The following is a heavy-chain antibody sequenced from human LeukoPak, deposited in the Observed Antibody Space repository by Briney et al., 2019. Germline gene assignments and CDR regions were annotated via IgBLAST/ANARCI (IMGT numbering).Heavy chain of an antibody. J-gene: IGHJ6*02. CDR3: ARQGYYDILTDYYYGMDV. V-gene: IGHV4-39*01. CDR1: GGSISSSSYY. Sequence: SETLSLTGTVSGGSISSSSYYWGWIRQPPGKGLEWIGSIYYSGSTYYNPSLKSRVTISVDTSKNQFSLKLSSVTAADTAVYYCARQGYYDILTDYYYGMDVWGQGTTVTVSS. D-gene: IGHD3-9*01. CDR2: IYYSGST.